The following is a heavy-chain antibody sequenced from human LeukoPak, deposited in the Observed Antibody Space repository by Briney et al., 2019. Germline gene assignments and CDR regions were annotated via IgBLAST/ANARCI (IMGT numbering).Heavy chain of an antibody. CDR3: ARAGQYYYGSGSYRPVDY. CDR2: ISAHNGNT. J-gene: IGHJ4*02. D-gene: IGHD3-10*01. Sequence: GASVKVCCKASGYTFTSYGISWVRQAPGQGLEWMGWISAHNGNTNYAQKLQGRVTMTTDTSTSTAYMELRSLRSDDTAVYYCARAGQYYYGSGSYRPVDYWGQGTLVTISS. CDR1: GYTFTSYG. V-gene: IGHV1-18*01.